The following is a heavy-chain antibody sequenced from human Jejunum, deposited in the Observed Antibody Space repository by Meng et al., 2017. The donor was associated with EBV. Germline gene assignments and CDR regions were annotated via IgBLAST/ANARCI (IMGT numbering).Heavy chain of an antibody. CDR1: GGSVNSGNVY. V-gene: IGHV4-61*01. CDR2: SYYSGST. D-gene: IGHD5-12*01. Sequence: QLQLQESGPGLVNPSETLSLTCTVSGGSVNSGNVYWSWIRQPSGKGLGWIGYSYYSGSTNYIPSLKSRVTISLDTSKNQFSLKLSSVTAADTAVYYCAGLRYSGYDRAFDYWGQGALVTVSS. J-gene: IGHJ4*02. CDR3: AGLRYSGYDRAFDY.